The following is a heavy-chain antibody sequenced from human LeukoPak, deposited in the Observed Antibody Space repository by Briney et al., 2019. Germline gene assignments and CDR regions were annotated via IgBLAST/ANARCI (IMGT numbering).Heavy chain of an antibody. D-gene: IGHD2-8*01. CDR3: ARAMVYAKGPFDY. CDR2: IYYSGST. J-gene: IGHJ4*02. Sequence: SETLSLTCTVSGDSISSYYWSWIRQSPGKGLEWIGYIYYSGSTNYNPSLKSRVTISVDTSKNQFSLKLSSVTAADTAVYYCARAMVYAKGPFDYWGQGTLVTVSS. V-gene: IGHV4-59*12. CDR1: GDSISSYY.